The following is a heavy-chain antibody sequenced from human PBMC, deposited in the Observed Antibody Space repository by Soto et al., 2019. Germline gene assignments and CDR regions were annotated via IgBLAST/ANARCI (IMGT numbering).Heavy chain of an antibody. CDR2: IIPIFGTA. Sequence: SSVKVSCKASGGTFISYAISWVRQAPGQGLEWMGGIIPIFGTANYAQKFQGRVTITADESTSTAYMELSSLRSEDTAVYYCARDFFRSRPQYCSGGSCYEGFDPWGQGTLVTVSS. D-gene: IGHD2-15*01. CDR3: ARDFFRSRPQYCSGGSCYEGFDP. V-gene: IGHV1-69*13. CDR1: GGTFISYA. J-gene: IGHJ5*02.